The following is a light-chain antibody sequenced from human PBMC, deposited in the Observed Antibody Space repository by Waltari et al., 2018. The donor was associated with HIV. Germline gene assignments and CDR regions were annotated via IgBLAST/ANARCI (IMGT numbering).Light chain of an antibody. J-gene: IGLJ2*01. CDR2: EVT. Sequence: QSALTQPASVSGSPGQSITISCLGTTRSVGGFNYVSWYPPNPGQAPTLLIYEVTNRPSGISNRFSGSKSGNTASLTISGLQAEDEADYYCSSYTPTSTVVFGGGTKLTVL. CDR3: SSYTPTSTVV. V-gene: IGLV2-14*01. CDR1: TRSVGGFNY.